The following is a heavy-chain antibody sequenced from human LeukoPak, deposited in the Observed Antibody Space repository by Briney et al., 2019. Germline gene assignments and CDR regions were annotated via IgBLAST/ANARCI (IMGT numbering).Heavy chain of an antibody. CDR3: ARSTSGSYYVRYFQH. CDR2: ISYDGTNK. J-gene: IGHJ1*01. V-gene: IGHV3-30-3*01. D-gene: IGHD1-26*01. CDR1: GFHFSSYA. Sequence: PGGSLRLSCATSGFHFSSYAMHWVRQAPGKGLEGVAVISYDGTNKYYADSVKGRFTISRDNSKNTLYLQMNSLRAEDTAVYYCARSTSGSYYVRYFQHWGQGTLVTVSS.